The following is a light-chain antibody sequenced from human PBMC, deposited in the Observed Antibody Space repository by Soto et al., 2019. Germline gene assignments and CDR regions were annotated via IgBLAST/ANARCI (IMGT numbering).Light chain of an antibody. CDR2: EAS. V-gene: IGKV1-9*01. CDR3: QQYDNLPIT. J-gene: IGKJ5*01. CDR1: HDISTF. Sequence: DIQLTQSPSLLSASIGDRVTITCRASHDISTFLAWYQQKPGEAPKLLIYEASTLQSGVPSRFSGSGSGTDFTFTISSLQPEDIATYYCQQYDNLPITFGQGTRLEIK.